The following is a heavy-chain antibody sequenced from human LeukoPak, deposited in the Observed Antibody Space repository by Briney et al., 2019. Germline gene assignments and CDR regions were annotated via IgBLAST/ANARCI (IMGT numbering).Heavy chain of an antibody. V-gene: IGHV1-18*01. D-gene: IGHD5-18*01. CDR2: ISAYNGNT. Sequence: ASVKVSCKASGGTFSSHAMNWVRQAPGQGLEWMGWISAYNGNTNYAQKLQGRVTMTTDTSTSTAYMELRSLRSDDTAVYYCARDYSYGPYYFDHWGQGTLVTVSS. J-gene: IGHJ4*02. CDR1: GGTFSSHA. CDR3: ARDYSYGPYYFDH.